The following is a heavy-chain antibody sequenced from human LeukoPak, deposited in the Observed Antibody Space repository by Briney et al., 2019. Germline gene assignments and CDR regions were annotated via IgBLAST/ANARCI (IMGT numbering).Heavy chain of an antibody. CDR1: GFTFSSYG. CDR2: ISYDGSNK. D-gene: IGHD4-23*01. Sequence: GRSLRLSCAASGFTFSSYGMHWVRQAPGKGLEWVAVISYDGSNKYYADSVKGRFTISRDNSKNTLYLQMNSLRAEDTAVYYCARVSVVVTPMGAFDIWGQGTMVTVSS. CDR3: ARVSVVVTPMGAFDI. J-gene: IGHJ3*02. V-gene: IGHV3-30*03.